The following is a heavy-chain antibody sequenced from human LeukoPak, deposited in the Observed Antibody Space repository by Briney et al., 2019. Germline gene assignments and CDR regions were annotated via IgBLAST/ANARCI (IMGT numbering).Heavy chain of an antibody. D-gene: IGHD7-27*01. CDR3: ASSYFPAGVYYFDY. J-gene: IGHJ4*02. Sequence: SETLSLTCAVYGGSFSGYYWSWIRQPPGKGLEWIGEINHSGSTNYNPSLKSRVTISVDTSKNQFSLKLGSVTAADTAVYYCASSYFPAGVYYFDYWGQGTLVTVSS. CDR2: INHSGST. CDR1: GGSFSGYY. V-gene: IGHV4-34*01.